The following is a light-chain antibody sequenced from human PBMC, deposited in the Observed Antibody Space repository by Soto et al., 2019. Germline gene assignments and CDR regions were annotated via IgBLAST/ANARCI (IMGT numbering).Light chain of an antibody. CDR2: GAS. CDR3: QQYSNRYT. V-gene: IGKV3D-15*01. J-gene: IGKJ2*01. CDR1: QSVVSS. Sequence: EIVMTQSPATLSLSPGERATLSCSASQSVVSSLAWYQHKPGQAPRRLIYGASIRATGIPGRFSGSGSGTEFTLTLSSLQSEDFAAYYCQQYSNRYTLGQGTKLEIK.